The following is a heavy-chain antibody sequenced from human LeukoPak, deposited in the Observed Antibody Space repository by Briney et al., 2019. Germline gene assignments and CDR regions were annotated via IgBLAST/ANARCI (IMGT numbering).Heavy chain of an antibody. J-gene: IGHJ3*02. CDR1: GYTFTGYY. Sequence: ASVKASCKASGYTFTGYYMHWVRQAPGQGLEWMGRINPNSGGTNYAQKFQGRVTMTRDTSISTAYMELSRLRSDDTGVYYCARKSMGYCSGGSCYSDDFDMWRQGTMVSVS. CDR3: ARKSMGYCSGGSCYSDDFDM. V-gene: IGHV1-2*05. D-gene: IGHD2-15*01. CDR2: INPNSGGT.